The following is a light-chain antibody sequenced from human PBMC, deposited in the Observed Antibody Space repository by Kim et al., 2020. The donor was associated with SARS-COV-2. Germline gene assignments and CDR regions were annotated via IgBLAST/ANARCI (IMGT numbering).Light chain of an antibody. CDR3: SSYAAISNFV. CDR1: SSAVGGYNS. V-gene: IGLV2-8*01. CDR2: EVS. Sequence: QSALTQPPSASGSPGQSVTISCTGTSSAVGGYNSVSWYQQHPGKAPKLMIYEVSKRPSGVPDRFSGSKSGNTASLTVSGLQAEDEADYYCSSYAAISNFVFGTGTKVTVL. J-gene: IGLJ1*01.